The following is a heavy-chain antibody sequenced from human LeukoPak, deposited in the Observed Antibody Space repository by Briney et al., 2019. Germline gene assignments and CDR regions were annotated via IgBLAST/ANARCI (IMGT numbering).Heavy chain of an antibody. J-gene: IGHJ4*02. D-gene: IGHD1-26*01. CDR2: IYHSGST. Sequence: SETLSLTCAVSGGSISSSKWWSWVRQPPGKGLEWIGEIYHSGSTNYNPSLKSRVTISVDKSKNQFSLKLSSVTAADTAVYYCAGVSSGATTVDYWGQGTLVTVSS. V-gene: IGHV4-4*02. CDR1: GGSISSSKW. CDR3: AGVSSGATTVDY.